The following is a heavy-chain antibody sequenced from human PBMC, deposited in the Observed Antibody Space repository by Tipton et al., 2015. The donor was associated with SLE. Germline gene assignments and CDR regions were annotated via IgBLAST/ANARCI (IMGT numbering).Heavy chain of an antibody. J-gene: IGHJ6*03. D-gene: IGHD6-19*01. Sequence: LRLSCTVSGASISSRPHHWSWIRQFPMKHLEFIGHIYFSEASAHYDPSLRGPARIPTSVSSNKIPLELTSVTAAETALYFCAKIVGPTGWPAPLYMDVWGKGRTVTVSS. CDR1: GASISSRPHH. V-gene: IGHV4-31*02. CDR3: AKIVGPTGWPAPLYMDV. CDR2: IYFSEASA.